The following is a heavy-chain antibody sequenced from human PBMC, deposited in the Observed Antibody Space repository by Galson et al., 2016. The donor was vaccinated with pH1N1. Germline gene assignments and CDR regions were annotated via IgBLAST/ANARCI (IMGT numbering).Heavy chain of an antibody. D-gene: IGHD2-21*01. Sequence: SETLSLTCTVSGDSISSTSYYWGWIRQPPAKGLEWVANILCSWTNFYNPALKSRVTISVDTSKNQFSLRLISVTAADTAVYYCARHSHRNNSFDSWGQGTLVAVSS. V-gene: IGHV4-39*01. CDR1: GDSISSTSYY. J-gene: IGHJ5*01. CDR3: ARHSHRNNSFDS. CDR2: ILCSWTN.